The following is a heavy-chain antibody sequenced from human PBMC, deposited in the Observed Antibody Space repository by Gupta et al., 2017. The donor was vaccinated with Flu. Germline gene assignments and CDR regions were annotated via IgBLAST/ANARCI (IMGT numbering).Heavy chain of an antibody. V-gene: IGHV1-8*01. Sequence: QVQLVQSGAEVKKPGASVKVSFKASASRFASYDINWVRQASGPGPEWRGWMNPNSGNTGYAQKFQGRVTLTRNNSIATAYMELTSLRSEDTAVYYCARRIEDFVYYYLDDWGSWTTVTVSS. CDR2: MNPNSGNT. CDR1: ASRFASYD. CDR3: ARRIEDFVYYYLDD. J-gene: IGHJ6*03. D-gene: IGHD2-21*01.